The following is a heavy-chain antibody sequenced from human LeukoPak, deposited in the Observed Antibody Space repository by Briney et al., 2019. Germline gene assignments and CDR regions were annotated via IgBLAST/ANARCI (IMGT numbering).Heavy chain of an antibody. Sequence: SETLSLTCTVSGGSVSSGTYYWTWIRQSPGKGLEWIGYIYYTGSTEYNPSLKSRVSISVDPFKNQFSLELSAVSAADTATYYCAGAPNAAYFDFWGQGTQATVSS. CDR2: IYYTGST. CDR1: GGSVSSGTYY. CDR3: AGAPNAAYFDF. V-gene: IGHV4-61*01. J-gene: IGHJ4*02. D-gene: IGHD6-25*01.